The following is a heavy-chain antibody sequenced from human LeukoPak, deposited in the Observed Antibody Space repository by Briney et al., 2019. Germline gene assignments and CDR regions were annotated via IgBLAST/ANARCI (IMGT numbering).Heavy chain of an antibody. CDR3: ATERPSVRGVIHDAFDI. J-gene: IGHJ3*02. Sequence: SETLSLTCTVAGGSISSYYWSWIRQPPGKGLEWIGYVYYSGSTSYNPSLKSRVTISVDTSKNQFSLKLSSVTAADTAVYYCATERPSVRGVIHDAFDIWGQGTMVTVSS. D-gene: IGHD3-10*01. CDR1: GGSISSYY. V-gene: IGHV4-59*01. CDR2: VYYSGST.